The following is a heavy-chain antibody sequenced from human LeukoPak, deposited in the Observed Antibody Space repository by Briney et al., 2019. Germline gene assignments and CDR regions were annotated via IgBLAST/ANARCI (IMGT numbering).Heavy chain of an antibody. CDR2: ISSSGNTI. J-gene: IGHJ3*02. D-gene: IGHD4-23*01. CDR3: ARPLYGGNPYDAFDI. CDR1: GFTFSDYY. V-gene: IGHV3-11*01. Sequence: PGGSLRLSCAASGFTFSDYYMSWIRQAPGKGLEWVSYISSSGNTIYYADSVKGRFTISRDNAKNSLYLQMNSLRAEDTAVYYCARPLYGGNPYDAFDIWGQGTMVTVSS.